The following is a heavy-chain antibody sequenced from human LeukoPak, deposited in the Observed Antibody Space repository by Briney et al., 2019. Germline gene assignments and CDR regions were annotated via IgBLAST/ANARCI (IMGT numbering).Heavy chain of an antibody. CDR1: GGSISSYY. J-gene: IGHJ4*02. D-gene: IGHD3-22*01. CDR3: AREVLGYYDSGGYFDY. CDR2: IYYSGST. Sequence: TSETLSLTCTVSGGSISSYYWSWIRQPPGKGLEWIGYIYYSGSTNYNLSLKSRVTISVDTSKNQFSLKLSSVAAADTAVYYCAREVLGYYDSGGYFDYWGQGTLVTVSS. V-gene: IGHV4-59*01.